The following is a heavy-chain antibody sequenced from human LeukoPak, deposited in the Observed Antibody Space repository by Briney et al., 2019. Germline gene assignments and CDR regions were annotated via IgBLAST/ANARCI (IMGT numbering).Heavy chain of an antibody. J-gene: IGHJ3*01. Sequence: GGSLRLSCAASGFSFSSYGMHWVRQAPGKGVEWVAVISYDGSNKFYADSVKGRFTISRDNSKNTLYLQMNSLRAEDTAVYYCAKLGYSSGWYDFQIDAFDFWGQGTMVTVSS. CDR1: GFSFSSYG. CDR3: AKLGYSSGWYDFQIDAFDF. D-gene: IGHD6-19*01. V-gene: IGHV3-30*18. CDR2: ISYDGSNK.